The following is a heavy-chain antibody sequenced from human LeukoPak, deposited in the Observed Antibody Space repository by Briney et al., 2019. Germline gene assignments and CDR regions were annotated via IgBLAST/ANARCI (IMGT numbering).Heavy chain of an antibody. J-gene: IGHJ6*03. Sequence: QPGGSLRLSCAASGFTFSSYWMSWVRQAPGKGLESVAHIKQDGSEKYYVESVKGRFTISRDNAKNSLYLQMNSLRAEDTAVYYCGRDQGSFGYDHGDYSIYRYYYYTDVWGKGTSVTVSS. V-gene: IGHV3-7*01. D-gene: IGHD4-17*01. CDR1: GFTFSSYW. CDR3: GRDQGSFGYDHGDYSIYRYYYYTDV. CDR2: IKQDGSEK.